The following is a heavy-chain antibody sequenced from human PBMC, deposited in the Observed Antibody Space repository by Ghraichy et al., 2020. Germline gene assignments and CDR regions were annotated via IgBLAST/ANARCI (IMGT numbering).Heavy chain of an antibody. V-gene: IGHV1-69*13. CDR1: GGTFSSYA. CDR2: IIPIFGTA. D-gene: IGHD1-26*01. J-gene: IGHJ1*01. CDR3: ARTGVVGATIPEYFQH. Sequence: SVKVSCKASGGTFSSYAIGWVRQAPGQGLEWMGGIIPIFGTANYAQKFQGRVTITADESTSTAYMELSSLRSEDTAVYYCARTGVVGATIPEYFQHWGQGTLVTVSS.